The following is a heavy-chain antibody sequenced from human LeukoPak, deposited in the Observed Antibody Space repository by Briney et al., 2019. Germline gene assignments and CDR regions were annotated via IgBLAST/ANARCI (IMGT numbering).Heavy chain of an antibody. CDR1: GGSISGYY. V-gene: IGHV4-59*01. J-gene: IGHJ4*02. CDR3: ARTRVPAPNFDY. D-gene: IGHD2-2*01. CDR2: MYYSGST. Sequence: SETLSLTCTVSGGSISGYYWSWIRQPPGKGLEWIGYMYYSGSTNYNPSLKSRVTISVDTSKNQFSLKLSSVTAADTAVYYSARTRVPAPNFDYWGQGTLVTVSS.